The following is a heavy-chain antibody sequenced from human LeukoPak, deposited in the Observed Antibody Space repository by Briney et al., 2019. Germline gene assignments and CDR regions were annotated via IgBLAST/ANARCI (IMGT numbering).Heavy chain of an antibody. CDR1: DDSITIYY. Sequence: PSETLSLTCTVSDDSITIYYWSWIRQPPGKGPEWIGYIYYTGSTSYNPSLKSRVTMSLDASKNQFSLELNSVTPADTAVYYCARGGNYWPQWWFDPWGRGTLVSVSS. V-gene: IGHV4-59*01. CDR2: IYYTGST. CDR3: ARGGNYWPQWWFDP. D-gene: IGHD1-26*01. J-gene: IGHJ5*02.